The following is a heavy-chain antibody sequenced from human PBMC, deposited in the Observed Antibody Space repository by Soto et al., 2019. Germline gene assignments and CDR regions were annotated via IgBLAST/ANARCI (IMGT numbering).Heavy chain of an antibody. CDR3: AKVSQYGSGRGFWYYYYGMDV. CDR1: GFTFSSYA. CDR2: ISGSGGST. D-gene: IGHD3-10*01. Sequence: EVQLLESGGGLVQPGGSLRLSCAASGFTFSSYAMSWVRQAPGKGLEWVSAISGSGGSTYYADSVKGRFTISRDNSKNTLYLQMNSLRAEDTAVYYCAKVSQYGSGRGFWYYYYGMDVWGQGTTVTVSS. J-gene: IGHJ6*02. V-gene: IGHV3-23*01.